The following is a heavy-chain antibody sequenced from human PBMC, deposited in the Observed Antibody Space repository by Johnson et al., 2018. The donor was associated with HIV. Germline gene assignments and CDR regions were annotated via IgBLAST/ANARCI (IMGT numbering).Heavy chain of an antibody. V-gene: IGHV3-66*01. CDR2: IYSGDRT. Sequence: EVQLVESGGGLVQPGRSLRLSCAASGFTFDDYGMHWVRQAPGKGLEWVSVIYSGDRTYSSVSVKGRFTISRDSSKNTLFLQMNSLRVEDTAIYYCAREEGSDILTRGDAFDIWGQGTMVTVSS. CDR1: GFTFDDYG. CDR3: AREEGSDILTRGDAFDI. J-gene: IGHJ3*02. D-gene: IGHD3-9*01.